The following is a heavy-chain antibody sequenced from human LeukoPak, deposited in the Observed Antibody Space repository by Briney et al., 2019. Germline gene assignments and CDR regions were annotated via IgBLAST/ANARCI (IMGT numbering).Heavy chain of an antibody. CDR3: ASDYGANRPFDY. CDR1: GGSFSGYY. V-gene: IGHV4-34*01. Sequence: SETLSHTCAVYGGSFSGYYWSWIRQPPGKGLEWIGEINHSGSTNYNPSLKSRLTISVDTSKNQFSLKLSSVTAADTAVYYCASDYGANRPFDYWGQGTLVTVSS. D-gene: IGHD4-23*01. J-gene: IGHJ4*02. CDR2: INHSGST.